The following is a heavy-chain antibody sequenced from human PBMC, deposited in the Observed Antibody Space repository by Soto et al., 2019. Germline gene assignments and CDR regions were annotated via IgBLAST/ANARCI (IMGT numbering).Heavy chain of an antibody. CDR2: MNPNSGNT. CDR1: GYTFTSYD. V-gene: IGHV1-8*01. Sequence: ASVKVSCKASGYTFTSYDINWVRQATGQGLEWMGWMNPNSGNTGYAQKFQGRVTMTRNTSISTAYMELSSLRSEGTAVYYCARVPIWDSSSSSYYYYYMDVWGKGTTVTVSS. J-gene: IGHJ6*03. D-gene: IGHD6-6*01. CDR3: ARVPIWDSSSSSYYYYYMDV.